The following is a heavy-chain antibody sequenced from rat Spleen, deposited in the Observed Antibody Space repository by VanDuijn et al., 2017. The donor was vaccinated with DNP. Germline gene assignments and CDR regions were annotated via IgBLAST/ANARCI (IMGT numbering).Heavy chain of an antibody. CDR2: ITGSGGNT. Sequence: EVQLVESGGDLVQPGRSLKLSCVASGFTFNHYWMAWIRQVPGKGLEWVTSITGSGGNTYYPDSVKGRFTISRDNAKNTLYLQMDSLRSEDTATYYCARDQRLQWDYFDYWGQGVMVTVSS. J-gene: IGHJ2*01. CDR1: GFTFNHYW. CDR3: ARDQRLQWDYFDY. D-gene: IGHD1-1*01. V-gene: IGHV5-31*01.